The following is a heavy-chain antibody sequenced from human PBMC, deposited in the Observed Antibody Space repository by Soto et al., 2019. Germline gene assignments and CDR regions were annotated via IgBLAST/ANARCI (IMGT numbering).Heavy chain of an antibody. V-gene: IGHV1-69*02. D-gene: IGHD3-10*01. CDR2: IISVLGSA. J-gene: IGHJ5*02. CDR3: ALGTGDADGDGHWFHP. CDR1: GGSFSTYT. Sequence: QVQLVQSGAEVKKPGSSVRVSCKASGGSFSTYTINWVRQAPGQGLEWVGRIISVLGSANYAEKFQGRVTLPADKFTSPAYMAPSSLRSDDTAVYFCALGTGDADGDGHWFHPWGPGTLVTVSS.